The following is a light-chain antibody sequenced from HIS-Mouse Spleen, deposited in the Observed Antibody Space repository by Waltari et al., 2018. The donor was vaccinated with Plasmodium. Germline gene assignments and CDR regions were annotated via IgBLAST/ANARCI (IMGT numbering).Light chain of an antibody. CDR3: QQYYSTPLT. CDR1: QSVLYSSNNKNY. CDR2: WAS. V-gene: IGKV4-1*01. Sequence: DIVMTQSPDSLAVSLGERATINCKSSQSVLYSSNNKNYLAWYQQKPGQPHKLLIYWASTRESGVPDRFSGSGSGTDFTLTISSLQADDVAVYYCQQYYSTPLTFGGGTKVEIK. J-gene: IGKJ4*01.